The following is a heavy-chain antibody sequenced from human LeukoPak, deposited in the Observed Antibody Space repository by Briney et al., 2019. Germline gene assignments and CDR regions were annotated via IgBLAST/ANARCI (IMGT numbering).Heavy chain of an antibody. Sequence: SETLSLTCSVSGGSISSYYWSWIRQPPGKGLEWIGYIYYSGSTNYNPSLKSRVSISVDTPKNQFSLKLSSVTAADTAVYYCAKDSYYYGMDVWGQGTTVTVSS. CDR2: IYYSGST. CDR1: GGSISSYY. J-gene: IGHJ6*02. CDR3: AKDSYYYGMDV. V-gene: IGHV4-59*01.